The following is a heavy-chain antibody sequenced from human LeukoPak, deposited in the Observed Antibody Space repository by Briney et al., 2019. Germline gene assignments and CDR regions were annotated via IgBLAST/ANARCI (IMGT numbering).Heavy chain of an antibody. CDR2: FSGSGGDT. CDR3: ARVGDSSGLDY. J-gene: IGHJ4*02. D-gene: IGHD3-22*01. V-gene: IGHV3-23*01. CDR1: GFTFSRYA. Sequence: GGSLRLSCAASGFTFSRYAMSWVRQAPGKGLEWVSAFSGSGGDTYYADPVKGRFTISRDNSKNTLYLQMNSLRAEDTAVYYCARVGDSSGLDYWGQGTLVTVSS.